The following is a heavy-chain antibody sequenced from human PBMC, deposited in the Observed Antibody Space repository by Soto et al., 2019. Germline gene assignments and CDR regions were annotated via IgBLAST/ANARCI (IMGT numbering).Heavy chain of an antibody. D-gene: IGHD6-19*01. Sequence: ASVKVSCKVSGYTLTELSMHWVRHAPGKGLEWMGGFDPEDGETIYAQKFQGRVTMTEDTSTDTAYMELSSLRSEDTAVYYCATASSGWSYYFDYWGQGTLVTVSS. CDR3: ATASSGWSYYFDY. V-gene: IGHV1-24*01. CDR1: GYTLTELS. J-gene: IGHJ4*02. CDR2: FDPEDGET.